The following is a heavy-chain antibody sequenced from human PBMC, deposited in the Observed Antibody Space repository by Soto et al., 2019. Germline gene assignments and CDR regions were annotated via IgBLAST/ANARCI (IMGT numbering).Heavy chain of an antibody. D-gene: IGHD3-3*01. CDR1: GFTLTSYE. J-gene: IGHJ6*02. CDR2: ISSGGQTI. Sequence: GSLRLSCEASGFTLTSYEMNWVRQAPGKGLEWVSYISSGGQTIYYADSVKGRFTISRDNAKNSLYLRMNSLRGEDAAVYYCARERPSSDFWSGYSFGMDVWGQGTTVTVSS. V-gene: IGHV3-48*03. CDR3: ARERPSSDFWSGYSFGMDV.